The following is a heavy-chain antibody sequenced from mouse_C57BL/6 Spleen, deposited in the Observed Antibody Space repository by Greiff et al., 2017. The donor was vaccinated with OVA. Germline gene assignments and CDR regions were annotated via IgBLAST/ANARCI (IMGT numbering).Heavy chain of an antibody. CDR2: IDPETGGT. Sequence: QVQLKESGAELVRPGASVTLSCKASGYTFTDYEMHWVKQTPVHGLEWIGAIDPETGGTAYNQKFKGKAILTADKSSSTAYMELRSLTSEDSAVYYCTRREVQRAMDYWGQGTSVTVSS. CDR1: GYTFTDYE. CDR3: TRREVQRAMDY. V-gene: IGHV1-15*01. J-gene: IGHJ4*01. D-gene: IGHD5-1*01.